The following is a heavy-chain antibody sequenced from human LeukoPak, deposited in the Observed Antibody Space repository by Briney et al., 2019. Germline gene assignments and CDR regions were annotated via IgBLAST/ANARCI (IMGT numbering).Heavy chain of an antibody. CDR2: IDPSDSYI. CDR1: GYSFSSYW. Sequence: GESLKISCQGSGYSFSSYWINWVRQMPGRGLVWVGRIDPSDSYINYSPSFQGHVTISADKSIATAYLQWSSLTASDTAIYYCARPDCSGSGCKLLPSWGQGTLVTVSS. V-gene: IGHV5-10-1*01. CDR3: ARPDCSGSGCKLLPS. J-gene: IGHJ5*02. D-gene: IGHD3-22*01.